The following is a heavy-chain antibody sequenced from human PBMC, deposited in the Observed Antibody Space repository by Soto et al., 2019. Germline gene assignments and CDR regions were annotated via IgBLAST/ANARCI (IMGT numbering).Heavy chain of an antibody. J-gene: IGHJ3*02. CDR1: GGSISRSNW. D-gene: IGHD1-26*01. CDR3: AREGESGSYYLQAFDI. CDR2: IYHSGST. Sequence: NPSETLSLTCAVSGGSISRSNWWRWVRQPPGKGLEWIGEIYHSGSTNYNPSLKSRVTISVDKSKNQFSLKLSSVTAADTAVYYCAREGESGSYYLQAFDIRGQGTMVTVSS. V-gene: IGHV4-4*02.